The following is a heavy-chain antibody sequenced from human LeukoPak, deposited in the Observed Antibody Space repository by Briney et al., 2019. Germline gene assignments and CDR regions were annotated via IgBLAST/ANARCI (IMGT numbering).Heavy chain of an antibody. V-gene: IGHV4-31*03. Sequence: SETLSLTCTVSGGSISSGGYYWSWIRQRPGKGLEWIGYIYYSGSTYYNPSLKSRVTISVDTSKNQFSLKLSSVTAADTAVYYCARGRRGSYRYSWFDPWGQGTLVTVSS. CDR1: GGSISSGGYY. J-gene: IGHJ5*02. D-gene: IGHD3-16*02. CDR3: ARGRRGSYRYSWFDP. CDR2: IYYSGST.